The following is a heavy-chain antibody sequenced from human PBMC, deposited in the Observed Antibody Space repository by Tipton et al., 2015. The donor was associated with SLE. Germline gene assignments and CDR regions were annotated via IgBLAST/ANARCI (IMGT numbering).Heavy chain of an antibody. J-gene: IGHJ5*02. Sequence: SLRLSCAASGFTFSSYAMSWVRQAPGKGLEWVSVIYSGGSSTYYADSVKGRFTISRDNSKNTLYLQMNSLRAEDTAVYYCAKAGDIVVVPAAISWGQGTLVTVSS. D-gene: IGHD2-2*01. CDR3: AKAGDIVVVPAAIS. CDR2: IYSGGSST. CDR1: GFTFSSYA. V-gene: IGHV3-23*03.